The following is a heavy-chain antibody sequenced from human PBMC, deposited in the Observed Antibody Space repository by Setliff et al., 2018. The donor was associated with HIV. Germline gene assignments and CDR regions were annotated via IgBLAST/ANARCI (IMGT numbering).Heavy chain of an antibody. D-gene: IGHD3-22*01. Sequence: SETLSLTCSVSGDSVSSRKYYWGWIRQSPGKGLEWIGNIYYSGTTYYNPSLETRVTISVDTAKNQFSLRLTSVTAADTARYYCARAPGYYDSSGHIDYWGQGTLVTVSS. V-gene: IGHV4-39*01. J-gene: IGHJ4*02. CDR1: GDSVSSRKYY. CDR3: ARAPGYYDSSGHIDY. CDR2: IYYSGTT.